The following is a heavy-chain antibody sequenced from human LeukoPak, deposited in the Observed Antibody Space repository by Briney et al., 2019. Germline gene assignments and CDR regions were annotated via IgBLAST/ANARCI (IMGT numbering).Heavy chain of an antibody. CDR1: GFTFDHYA. CDR2: ISWNSGSI. CDR3: SKGGSGSGSYYNDWFDP. Sequence: PGGSLRLSCAASGFTFDHYAMHWVRQAPGKGLEWVSGISWNSGSIGYADSVKGRFTISRDNAKNSLYLQMNSLRAEDTALYYCSKGGSGSGSYYNDWFDPWGQGTLVTVSS. V-gene: IGHV3-9*01. J-gene: IGHJ5*02. D-gene: IGHD3-10*01.